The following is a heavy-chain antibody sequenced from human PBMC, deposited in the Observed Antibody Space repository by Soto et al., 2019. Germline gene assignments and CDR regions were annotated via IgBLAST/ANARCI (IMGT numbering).Heavy chain of an antibody. J-gene: IGHJ5*02. V-gene: IGHV4-34*01. CDR1: GGSFSGYY. D-gene: IGHD3-10*01. CDR2: INHSGST. CDR3: AGYGAVGRGFWFDP. Sequence: PSETLSLTXAVYGGSFSGYYWSWIRQPPGKGLEWIGEINHSGSTNYNPSLKSRVTISVDTSKNQFSLKLSSVTAADTAVYYCAGYGAVGRGFWFDPWGQGTLVTVSS.